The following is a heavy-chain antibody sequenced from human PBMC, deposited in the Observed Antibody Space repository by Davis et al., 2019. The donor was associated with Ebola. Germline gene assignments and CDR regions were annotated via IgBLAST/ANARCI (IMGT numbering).Heavy chain of an antibody. CDR1: GGSISSYD. CDR2: IYKSGST. CDR3: ARDKGGSFQIYYFDY. D-gene: IGHD1-26*01. V-gene: IGHV4-4*07. J-gene: IGHJ4*02. Sequence: SETLSLTCTVSGGSISSYDWNWIRQPAGKALEWIGRIYKSGSTNYNPSLKSRITMSVDTSNNQFSLMLNSVTAAATAVYYCARDKGGSFQIYYFDYWGQGTLVTVSS.